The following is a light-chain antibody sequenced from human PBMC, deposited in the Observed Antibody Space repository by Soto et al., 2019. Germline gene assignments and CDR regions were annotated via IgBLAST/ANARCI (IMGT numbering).Light chain of an antibody. CDR2: DVR. J-gene: IGLJ2*01. CDR3: SSYTSSSTVI. CDR1: SSDVGGYNF. Sequence: QSALTQPASVSGSPGQSITISCTGTSSDVGGYNFVSWYQQHPGKAPKFIIYDVRNRPSGVSNRFSGSRSGNTASLTISGLQAEEEADYYCSSYTSSSTVIFGGGTKVTV. V-gene: IGLV2-14*03.